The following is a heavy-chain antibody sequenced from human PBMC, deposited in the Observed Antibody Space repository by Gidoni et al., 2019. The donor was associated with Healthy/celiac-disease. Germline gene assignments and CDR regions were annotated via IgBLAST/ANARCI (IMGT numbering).Heavy chain of an antibody. CDR2: ISSFGTTI. Sequence: QVQLVESGGGLVKPGGSLRLSCAASGFTFSDDYMRWIRQAPGKGLECVSYISSFGTTIYYADSVKGRFTISRDNAKNSLYLQMNSLRAEDTAVYYCARDSGPALLEFDYWGQGTLVTVSS. CDR3: ARDSGPALLEFDY. D-gene: IGHD2-15*01. V-gene: IGHV3-11*01. J-gene: IGHJ4*02. CDR1: GFTFSDDY.